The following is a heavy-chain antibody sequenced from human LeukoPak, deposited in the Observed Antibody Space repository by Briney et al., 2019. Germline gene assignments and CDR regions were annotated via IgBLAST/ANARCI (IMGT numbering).Heavy chain of an antibody. Sequence: GASVKVSCKASGYTFTSYGISWVRQAPGQGLEWMGGIIPIFGTANYAQKFQGRVTITTDESTSTAYMELSSLRSEDTAVYYCARAGGRYHYYYYMDVWGKGTTVTVSS. CDR3: ARAGGRYHYYYYMDV. CDR2: IIPIFGTA. D-gene: IGHD3-16*02. V-gene: IGHV1-69*05. J-gene: IGHJ6*03. CDR1: GYTFTSYG.